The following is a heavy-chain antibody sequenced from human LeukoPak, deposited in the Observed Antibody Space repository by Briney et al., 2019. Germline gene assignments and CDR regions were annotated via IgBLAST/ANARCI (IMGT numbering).Heavy chain of an antibody. CDR1: GGSFSGYY. J-gene: IGHJ4*02. Sequence: SETLSLTCAVYGGSFSGYYWSWIRQPPGKGLEWIGEINHSGSTNYNPSLKSRVTISVDTSKNQFSLKLSSVTAADTAVYYCARRGITMVRGVIIKYDYWGQGTLVTVSS. CDR3: ARRGITMVRGVIIKYDY. D-gene: IGHD3-10*01. CDR2: INHSGST. V-gene: IGHV4-34*01.